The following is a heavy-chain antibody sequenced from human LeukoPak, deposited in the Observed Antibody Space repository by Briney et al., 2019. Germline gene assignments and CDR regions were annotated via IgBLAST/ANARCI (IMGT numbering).Heavy chain of an antibody. CDR1: GFTFSSYW. V-gene: IGHV3-7*01. CDR3: ARCDTYYDFWSGYAQNWFDP. D-gene: IGHD3-3*01. CDR2: IKQDGSEK. Sequence: PGGSLRFSCAASGFTFSSYWRSWVRQAPGKGLEWVANIKQDGSEKYYVDSVKGRFTISRDNAKHSLYLQMNSLRAEDTAVYYCARCDTYYDFWSGYAQNWFDPWGQGTLVTVSS. J-gene: IGHJ5*02.